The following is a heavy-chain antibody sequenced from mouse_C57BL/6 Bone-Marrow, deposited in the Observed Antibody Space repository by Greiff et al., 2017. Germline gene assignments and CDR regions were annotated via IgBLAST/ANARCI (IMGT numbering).Heavy chain of an antibody. CDR1: GYAFSSYW. J-gene: IGHJ2*01. CDR2: IYPGDGDT. CDR3: ARWDYYSSGGYFDY. Sequence: QVQLQQSGAELVKPGASVKISCKASGYAFSSYWMNWVKQRPGKGLEWIGQIYPGDGDTNYNGKFKGKATLTADKSSSTAYMQLSSLTSEDSAVYFCARWDYYSSGGYFDYWGQGTTLTVSS. D-gene: IGHD1-1*01. V-gene: IGHV1-80*01.